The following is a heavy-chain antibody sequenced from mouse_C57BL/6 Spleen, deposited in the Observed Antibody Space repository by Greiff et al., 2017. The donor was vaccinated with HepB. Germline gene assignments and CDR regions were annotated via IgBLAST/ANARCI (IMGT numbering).Heavy chain of an antibody. V-gene: IGHV5-17*01. J-gene: IGHJ1*03. CDR1: GFTFSDYG. D-gene: IGHD2-5*01. Sequence: DVMLVESGGGLVKPGGSLKLSCAASGFTFSDYGMHWVRQAPEKGLEWVAYISSGSSTIYYADTVKGRFTISRDNAKNTLFLQMTSLRSEDTAMYYGARPYYSNYVWYFDVWGTGTTVTVSS. CDR2: ISSGSSTI. CDR3: ARPYYSNYVWYFDV.